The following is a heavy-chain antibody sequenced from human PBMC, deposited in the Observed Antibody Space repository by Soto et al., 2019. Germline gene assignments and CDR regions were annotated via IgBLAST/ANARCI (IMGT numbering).Heavy chain of an antibody. CDR1: GFTFNTYV. D-gene: IGHD3-22*01. J-gene: IGHJ4*02. CDR2: ISGSAGST. V-gene: IGHV3-23*01. Sequence: PGGSLRLSCAASGFTFNTYVMAWVRQAPGKGLEWVSPISGSAGSTFYADSVKGRFTVSRDTSKNTLYLQMNNLRADDTAEYYCARTFYSESGGYYYWGQGALVTVSS. CDR3: ARTFYSESGGYYY.